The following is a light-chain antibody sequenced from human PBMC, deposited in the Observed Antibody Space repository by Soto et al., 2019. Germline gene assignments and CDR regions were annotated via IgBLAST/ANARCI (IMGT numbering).Light chain of an antibody. CDR3: QQRSNSIT. V-gene: IGKV3D-20*02. J-gene: IGKJ5*01. CDR2: GAS. Sequence: IVVKKSPGTVSLKQGERATLSCRASQNVSSSYLAWYQQKPGQAPRLLIYGASSRATVIPDRFSGSGSGTDFTLTISRLEPEDFAVYYCQQRSNSITFAQRRRLAI. CDR1: QNVSSSY.